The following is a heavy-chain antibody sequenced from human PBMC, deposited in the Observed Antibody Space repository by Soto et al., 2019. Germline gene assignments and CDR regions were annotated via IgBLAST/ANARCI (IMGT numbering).Heavy chain of an antibody. CDR1: GFSFSDYY. V-gene: IGHV3-11*01. D-gene: IGHD3-3*01. Sequence: GGSLRLSCAASGFSFSDYYMSWIRQAPGKGLEWVSYISSIGKTIYYADSVKGRFTVSRDNAKSSLFLQMNSLRAEDTAVYYCAKRNFGVGLNYYYYYGMDVWGQGTTVTVSS. CDR3: AKRNFGVGLNYYYYYGMDV. J-gene: IGHJ6*02. CDR2: ISSIGKTI.